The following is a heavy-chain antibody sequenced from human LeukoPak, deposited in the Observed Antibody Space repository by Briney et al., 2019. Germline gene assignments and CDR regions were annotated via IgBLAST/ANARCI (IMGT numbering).Heavy chain of an antibody. J-gene: IGHJ4*02. D-gene: IGHD6-6*01. Sequence: GRSLRLSCAASGFAFSTYGMHWVRQAPGKGLEWVAVIWYDGSNKYYADSVKGRFTISRDNSKNTLYLQMNSLRAEDTAVHYCARALSTAARTTQFDYWGQGTLVTVSS. CDR1: GFAFSTYG. CDR2: IWYDGSNK. V-gene: IGHV3-33*01. CDR3: ARALSTAARTTQFDY.